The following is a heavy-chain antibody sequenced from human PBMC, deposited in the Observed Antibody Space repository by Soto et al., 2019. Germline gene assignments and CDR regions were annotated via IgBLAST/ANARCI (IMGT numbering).Heavy chain of an antibody. J-gene: IGHJ4*02. V-gene: IGHV3-15*01. Sequence: GGSLRLSCTTSGFTFSNYGLHWVRQAPGKGLEWVGRIKSKTDGGTTDYAAPVKGRFTISRDDSKNTLYLQMNSLKTEDTAVYYCTTDLPSYSGSYDRIDYWGQGTLVTVSS. CDR2: IKSKTDGGTT. CDR3: TTDLPSYSGSYDRIDY. CDR1: GFTFSNYG. D-gene: IGHD1-26*01.